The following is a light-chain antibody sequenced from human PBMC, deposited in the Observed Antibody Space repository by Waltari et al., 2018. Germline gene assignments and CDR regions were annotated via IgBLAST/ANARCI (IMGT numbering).Light chain of an antibody. CDR1: QTISTY. CDR3: QQTYSTPLT. Sequence: DIQRTQTPSSLSASVGDRATIPCRARQTISTYLNWYQQKPGSAPKLLIYDASTLQRGVPSRFSGSGSGTDFALTISSLQPEDSATYYCQQTYSTPLTFGGGTKVDI. CDR2: DAS. V-gene: IGKV1-39*01. J-gene: IGKJ4*01.